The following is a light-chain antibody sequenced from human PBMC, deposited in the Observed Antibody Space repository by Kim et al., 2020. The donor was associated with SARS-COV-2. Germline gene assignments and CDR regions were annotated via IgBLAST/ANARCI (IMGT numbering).Light chain of an antibody. CDR2: GKN. Sequence: SSELTQDPAVSVALGQTVRITCQGDSLRSYYASWYQQKPGQAPLLVIYGKNNRPSGIPDRFSGSSSGNTASLTITGAQAEDEADYYCNSRDSSGNHLEVFGGGTQLTVL. CDR1: SLRSYY. V-gene: IGLV3-19*01. J-gene: IGLJ2*01. CDR3: NSRDSSGNHLEV.